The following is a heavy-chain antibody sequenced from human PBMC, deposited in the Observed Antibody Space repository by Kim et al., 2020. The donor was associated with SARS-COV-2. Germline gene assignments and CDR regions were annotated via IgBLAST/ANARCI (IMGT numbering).Heavy chain of an antibody. J-gene: IGHJ4*01. CDR1: GGSISSSSYY. CDR2: IYYSGST. D-gene: IGHD6-19*01. Sequence: SETLSLTCTVSGGSISSSSYYWGWIRQPPGKGLEWIGSIYYSGSTYYNPSLKSRVTISVDTSKNQFSLKLSSVTAADTAVYYCARRFVGSSGWHWSLDY. CDR3: ARRFVGSSGWHWSLDY. V-gene: IGHV4-39*01.